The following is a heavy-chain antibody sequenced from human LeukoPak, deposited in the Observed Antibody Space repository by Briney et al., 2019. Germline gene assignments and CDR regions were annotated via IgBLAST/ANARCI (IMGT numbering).Heavy chain of an antibody. Sequence: GGSLRLSCAASGFIISTYWLRWVRQAPRKGLEWVASIKGGASETYYVDSVKGRFTISRDSAKNSVYLQMNSLRAEDTAVYYCVRDSDRRSDCWGQGTLVTVSS. V-gene: IGHV3-7*05. CDR2: IKGGASET. D-gene: IGHD3-22*01. J-gene: IGHJ4*02. CDR3: VRDSDRRSDC. CDR1: GFIISTYW.